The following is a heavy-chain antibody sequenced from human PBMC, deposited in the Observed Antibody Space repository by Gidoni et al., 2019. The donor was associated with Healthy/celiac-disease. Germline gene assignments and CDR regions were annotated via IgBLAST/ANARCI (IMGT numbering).Heavy chain of an antibody. J-gene: IGHJ4*02. V-gene: IGHV3-13*04. CDR1: GFTFSSYD. D-gene: IGHD6-19*01. CDR2: IGTAGDT. Sequence: ELQMVESGGGLVQPGGSLSLSCAASGFTFSSYDMHWVRQATGKGLELVSAIGTAGDTYYPGSVKGRFTISRENAKNPLYLQMNSLRAGDTAVYYCARGTSSGWKDYWGQGTLVTVSS. CDR3: ARGTSSGWKDY.